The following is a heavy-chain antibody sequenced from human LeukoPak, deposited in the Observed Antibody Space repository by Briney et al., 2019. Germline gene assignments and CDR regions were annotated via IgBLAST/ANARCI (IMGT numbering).Heavy chain of an antibody. CDR1: GYTFTSYD. Sequence: ASVKVSCKASGYTFTSYDINWARQATGQGLEWMGWMNPNSGNTGYAQKFQGRVTMTRNTSISTAYMELSSLRSEDTAVYYCARLPYYYDSSGYYTGAFDIWGQGTMVTVSS. CDR3: ARLPYYYDSSGYYTGAFDI. J-gene: IGHJ3*02. D-gene: IGHD3-22*01. V-gene: IGHV1-8*01. CDR2: MNPNSGNT.